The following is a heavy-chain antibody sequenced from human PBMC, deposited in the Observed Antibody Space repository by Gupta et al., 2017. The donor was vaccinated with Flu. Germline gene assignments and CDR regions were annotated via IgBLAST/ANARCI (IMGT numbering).Heavy chain of an antibody. CDR1: GFTFSSYW. CDR2: IKQDGSEK. D-gene: IGHD6-13*01. V-gene: IGHV3-7*01. CDR3: VAAAGAYYYYGMDV. J-gene: IGHJ6*02. Sequence: EVQLVESGGGLVQPGGSLRLSCAASGFTFSSYWMSWVRQAPGKGLEWVANIKQDGSEKYYVDSVKGRFTISRDNAKNSLYLQMNSLRAEDTAVYYCVAAAGAYYYYGMDVWGQGTTVTVSS.